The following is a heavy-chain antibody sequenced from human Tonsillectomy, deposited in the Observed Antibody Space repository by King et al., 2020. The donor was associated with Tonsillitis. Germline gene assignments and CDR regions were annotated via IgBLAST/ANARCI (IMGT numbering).Heavy chain of an antibody. CDR3: AKEALAVVGTGDLQH. Sequence: VQLVESGGGVVQPGRSLRVSCAASGFTFSSYGMHWVRQAPGKGLEWVAVISYDGSNKYYAESVKGRFTISRDNSKNTLYLQMNSLRAEDTAVYYCAKEALAVVGTGDLQHWGQGTLVTVSS. J-gene: IGHJ1*01. D-gene: IGHD6-19*01. V-gene: IGHV3-30*18. CDR2: ISYDGSNK. CDR1: GFTFSSYG.